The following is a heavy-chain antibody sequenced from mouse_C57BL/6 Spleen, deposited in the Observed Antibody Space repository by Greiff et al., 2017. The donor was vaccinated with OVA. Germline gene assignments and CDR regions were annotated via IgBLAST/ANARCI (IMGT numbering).Heavy chain of an antibody. CDR3: ASQRFNFDY. J-gene: IGHJ2*01. CDR1: GYTFTSYW. Sequence: QVQLKQSGAELAKPGASVKLSCKTSGYTFTSYWMHWVKQRPGQGLEWIGYINPSSGYNKYNQKFKDKATLTADKSSSTAYMQLSSLTYEDSAVYYCASQRFNFDYWGQGTTLTVSS. CDR2: INPSSGYN. V-gene: IGHV1-7*01. D-gene: IGHD1-1*01.